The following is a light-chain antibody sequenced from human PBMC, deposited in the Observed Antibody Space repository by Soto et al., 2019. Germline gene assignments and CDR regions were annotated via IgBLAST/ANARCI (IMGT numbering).Light chain of an antibody. V-gene: IGLV2-14*03. J-gene: IGLJ1*01. CDR1: SSDVGGYNY. CDR2: DVS. Sequence: QSVLTQPASVSGSPGQSITISCTGTSSDVGGYNYVSWYQHHPGKAPKLMIFDVSNRPSGVSNRFSGSKSANTASLTISGLQAEDEADYYCSSYTSSSTPYVFGTGTKLHRP. CDR3: SSYTSSSTPYV.